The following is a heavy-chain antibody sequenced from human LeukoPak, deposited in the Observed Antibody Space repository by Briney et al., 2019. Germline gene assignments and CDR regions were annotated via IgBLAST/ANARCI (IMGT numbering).Heavy chain of an antibody. J-gene: IGHJ3*02. CDR3: ARDLSYYDSSGYDAFDI. V-gene: IGHV4-4*07. CDR2: IYTSGST. CDR1: GGSISSYY. D-gene: IGHD3-22*01. Sequence: SETLSLTCTVSGGSISSYYWSWIRQPAGKGLEWIGRIYTSGSTNYNPSLKSRVTMSVDTSKNQSSLKLSSVTAADTAVYYCARDLSYYDSSGYDAFDIWGQGTMVTVSS.